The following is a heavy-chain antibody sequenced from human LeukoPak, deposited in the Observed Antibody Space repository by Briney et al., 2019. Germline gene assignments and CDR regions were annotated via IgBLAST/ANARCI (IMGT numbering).Heavy chain of an antibody. CDR1: GGSISSGGYS. J-gene: IGHJ5*02. CDR3: ARHADDYYDSSGPSP. Sequence: SQTLSLTCAVSGGSISSGGYSWSWIRQPPGKGLEWIGYIYYSGSTNYNPSLKSRVTISVDTSKNQFSLKLSSVTAADTAVYYCARHADDYYDSSGPSPWGQGTLVTVSS. CDR2: IYYSGST. D-gene: IGHD3-22*01. V-gene: IGHV4-30-4*07.